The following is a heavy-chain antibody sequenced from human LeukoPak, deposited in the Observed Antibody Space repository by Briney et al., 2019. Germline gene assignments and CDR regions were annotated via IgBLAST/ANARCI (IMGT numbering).Heavy chain of an antibody. Sequence: PSETLSLTCAVSGDSISKSKWWSWVRQSPGKGLEWIGEMSHTGSTNYNPSLKSRVTISVDTSKNQFSLKLTSVTAADTAVYYCAKHEYGDLKDFDYWGQGTLVTVSS. D-gene: IGHD4-17*01. J-gene: IGHJ4*02. CDR2: MSHTGST. CDR3: AKHEYGDLKDFDY. CDR1: GDSISKSKW. V-gene: IGHV4-4*02.